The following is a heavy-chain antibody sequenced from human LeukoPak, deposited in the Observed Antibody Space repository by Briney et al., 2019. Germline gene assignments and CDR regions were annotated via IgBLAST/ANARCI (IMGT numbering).Heavy chain of an antibody. CDR2: ISGSGGST. D-gene: IGHD3-22*01. Sequence: GGSLRLSCAASGFTVSSNYMSWVRQAPGKGLEWVSAISGSGGSTYYADSVKGRFTISRDNSKNTLYLQMNSLRAEDTAVYYCAKDPDSSGPGGYYFDYWAREPWSPSPQ. V-gene: IGHV3-23*01. CDR3: AKDPDSSGPGGYYFDY. CDR1: GFTVSSNY. J-gene: IGHJ4*02.